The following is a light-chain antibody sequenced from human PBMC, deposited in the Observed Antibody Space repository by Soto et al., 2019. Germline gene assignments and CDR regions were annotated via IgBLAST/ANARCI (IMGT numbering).Light chain of an antibody. Sequence: QSVLTQPPSASGTPGQRVTISCSGSSSNIGSNTVNWYQQLPGTAPKLHIYSNNQWPSGVPDRFSGSKSGTSASLAISGLQSEDEADYYCAAWDDSLNGVVFGGGTKVTVL. V-gene: IGLV1-44*01. J-gene: IGLJ2*01. CDR2: SNN. CDR1: SSNIGSNT. CDR3: AAWDDSLNGVV.